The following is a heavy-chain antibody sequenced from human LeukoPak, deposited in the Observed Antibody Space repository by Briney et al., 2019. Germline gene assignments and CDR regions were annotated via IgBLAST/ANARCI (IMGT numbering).Heavy chain of an antibody. D-gene: IGHD3-22*01. J-gene: IGHJ4*02. V-gene: IGHV4-59*01. Sequence: SETLSLTCSISDGSLSSYYWNWIRQSPGKGLEWIGHIHYSGSTHYNPSLQSRVSISIDTSKNHFSLKLRSVTAVDTAVYYCARWGHFDTSGYFVVDYWGQGTLVTVSS. CDR1: DGSLSSYY. CDR3: ARWGHFDTSGYFVVDY. CDR2: IHYSGST.